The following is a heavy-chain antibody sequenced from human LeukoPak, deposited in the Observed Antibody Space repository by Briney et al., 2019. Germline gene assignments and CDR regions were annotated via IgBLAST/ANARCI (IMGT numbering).Heavy chain of an antibody. V-gene: IGHV4-4*07. D-gene: IGHD2-2*01. CDR1: GGSISSYY. CDR3: ARERTIVVVPAAIRPGNNWFDP. CDR2: IYTSGST. J-gene: IGHJ5*02. Sequence: SETLSLTCTVSGGSISSYYWTWIRQPAGKGLEWIGRIYTSGSTNYNPSLKSRVTMSVDTPKNQFSLKLSSVTAADTAVYYCARERTIVVVPAAIRPGNNWFDPWGQGTLVTVSS.